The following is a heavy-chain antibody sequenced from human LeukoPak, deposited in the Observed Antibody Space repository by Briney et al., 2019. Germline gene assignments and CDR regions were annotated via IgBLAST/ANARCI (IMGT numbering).Heavy chain of an antibody. J-gene: IGHJ3*02. CDR3: ARVTGSGWSDAFDI. Sequence: SETLSLTCTVSGGSIFIYYWSWIRQPAGKGLQWIGRIYTSGSTNYNPSLKSRVTMSVDTSKNQFSLKLSSVTAADTAVYYCARVTGSGWSDAFDIWGQGTMVTVSS. CDR2: IYTSGST. D-gene: IGHD6-19*01. CDR1: GGSIFIYY. V-gene: IGHV4-4*07.